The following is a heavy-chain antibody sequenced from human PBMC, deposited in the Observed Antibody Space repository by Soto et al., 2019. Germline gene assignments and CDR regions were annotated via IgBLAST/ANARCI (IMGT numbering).Heavy chain of an antibody. CDR2: IGTAGDT. CDR3: ARGVGSPYYYYYYYMDV. V-gene: IGHV3-13*01. CDR1: GFTFSSYD. Sequence: PGGSLRLSCAASGFTFSSYDMHWVRQATGKGLEWVSAIGTAGDTYYPGSVKGRFTISRENAKNSLYLQMNSLRAGDTAVYYCARGVGSPYYYYYYYMDVWGKGTTVTVSS. J-gene: IGHJ6*03.